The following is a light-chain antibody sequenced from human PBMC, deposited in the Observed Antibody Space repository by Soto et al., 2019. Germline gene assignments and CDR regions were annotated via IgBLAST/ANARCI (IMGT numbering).Light chain of an antibody. CDR1: QSVSNN. V-gene: IGKV3-15*01. CDR3: HQYRSWQPWT. J-gene: IGKJ1*01. Sequence: IVMTQSPSTLYVSPGESATLSCRASQSVSNNLACYQQKPGQAHRLLIYGASTRSTGLPARFSGSRSATEFTLTISSLQSEDFAVYYCHQYRSWQPWTFGQGTKVEI. CDR2: GAS.